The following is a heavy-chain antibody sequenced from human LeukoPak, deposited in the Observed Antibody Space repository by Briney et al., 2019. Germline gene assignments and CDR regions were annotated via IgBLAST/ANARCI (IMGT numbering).Heavy chain of an antibody. Sequence: ASVKVSCKASGYTFTGYYMHWVRQAPGQGLEWMGWINPNSGGTNYAQKFQGWVTMTRDTSISTAYMELSRLRSDDTAVYYCARSGYCSGGNCSYYFDYWGQGTLVTVSS. D-gene: IGHD2-15*01. CDR3: ARSGYCSGGNCSYYFDY. CDR2: INPNSGGT. V-gene: IGHV1-2*04. CDR1: GYTFTGYY. J-gene: IGHJ4*02.